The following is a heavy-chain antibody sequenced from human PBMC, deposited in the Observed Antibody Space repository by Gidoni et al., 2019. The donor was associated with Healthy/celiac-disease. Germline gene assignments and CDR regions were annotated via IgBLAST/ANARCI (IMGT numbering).Heavy chain of an antibody. D-gene: IGHD3-3*01. Sequence: EVQLLASGGGLVQPGGSLRLSCAASGFTFSSYAMRWVRQAPGKGLEWVSAISGSGGSTYYADSVKGRFTISRDNSKNTLYLQMNSLRAEDTAVYYCAKDSLDYDFWSGYYMIGEFDYWGQGTLVTVSS. V-gene: IGHV3-23*01. CDR1: GFTFSSYA. CDR2: ISGSGGST. CDR3: AKDSLDYDFWSGYYMIGEFDY. J-gene: IGHJ4*02.